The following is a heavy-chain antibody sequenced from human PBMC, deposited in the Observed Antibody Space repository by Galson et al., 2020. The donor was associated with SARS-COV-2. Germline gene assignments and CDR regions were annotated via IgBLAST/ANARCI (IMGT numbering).Heavy chain of an antibody. CDR1: GFTFDDYG. V-gene: IGHV3-20*01. CDR3: ARQAQETVAGYGSGGNWFDP. Sequence: GGSLRLSCAASGFTFDDYGMSWVRQAPGKGLEWVSGINWNGGSTGYADSVKGRFTISRDNAKNSLYLQMNSLRAEDTALYHCARQAQETVAGYGSGGNWFDPWGQGTLVTVSS. D-gene: IGHD6-19*01. CDR2: INWNGGST. J-gene: IGHJ5*02.